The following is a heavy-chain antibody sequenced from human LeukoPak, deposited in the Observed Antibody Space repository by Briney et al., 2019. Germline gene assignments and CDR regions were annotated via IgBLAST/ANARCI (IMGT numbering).Heavy chain of an antibody. J-gene: IGHJ4*02. CDR1: GGSISGYY. Sequence: PSETLSLTCNISGGSISGYYWAWIRQSATLGLEWIGRIHRDGSTTYFPSLRSRVIMTVDASKNQFSLSLNSTNAADTAIYYCARGGSSWFAHFDFWGRGIPVTVSS. V-gene: IGHV4-4*07. D-gene: IGHD6-13*01. CDR3: ARGGSSWFAHFDF. CDR2: IHRDGST.